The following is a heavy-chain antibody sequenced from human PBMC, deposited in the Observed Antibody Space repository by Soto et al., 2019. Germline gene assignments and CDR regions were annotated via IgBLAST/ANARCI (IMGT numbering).Heavy chain of an antibody. V-gene: IGHV4-39*01. CDR3: VCLTSFYDVLTGYYVDRWFDP. CDR1: GDSTTSDAYY. D-gene: IGHD3-9*01. Sequence: PSETLSLTCSVSGDSTTSDAYYWGWIRQPPGKGLEWLGSIYYSGYTYYNPSLKSRVTISVDSSRNQFFLNLRPVTSADTAVYYCVCLTSFYDVLTGYYVDRWFDPWGQGTLVTVSS. J-gene: IGHJ5*02. CDR2: IYYSGYT.